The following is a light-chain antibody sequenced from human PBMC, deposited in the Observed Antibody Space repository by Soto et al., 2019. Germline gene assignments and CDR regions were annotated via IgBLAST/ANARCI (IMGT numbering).Light chain of an antibody. CDR3: QLAPGTLWT. CDR1: QSIGTF. V-gene: IGKV1-39*01. CDR2: SAS. Sequence: DIQMTQSPSSLSASVGDTITITCLARQSIGTFLNWFQQKPGKVPKLLIFSASNLQTGVSSRFTAGGSGTDFTLTISGLQAEDFATYYWQLAPGTLWTFGQGTKV. J-gene: IGKJ1*01.